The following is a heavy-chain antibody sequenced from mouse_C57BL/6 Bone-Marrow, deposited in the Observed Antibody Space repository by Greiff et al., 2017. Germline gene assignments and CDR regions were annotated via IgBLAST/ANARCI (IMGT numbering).Heavy chain of an antibody. D-gene: IGHD1-1*01. CDR3: ARHGSSYWYFEV. V-gene: IGHV4-1*01. CDR2: LNPDSSTI. Sequence: DVKLQESGGGLVQPGGSLKLSCAASGIDFSRYWMSWVRRAPGKGLEWIGELNPDSSTINYAPSLKDKFIISRYNSKKTLYLQMSKVRSEDTALDYCARHGSSYWYFEVWGTGTTVTVSS. J-gene: IGHJ1*03. CDR1: GIDFSRYW.